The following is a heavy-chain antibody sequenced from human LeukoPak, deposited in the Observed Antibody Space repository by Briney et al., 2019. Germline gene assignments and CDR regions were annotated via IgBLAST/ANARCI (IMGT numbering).Heavy chain of an antibody. CDR3: ARDLYSGYDFYQFDP. D-gene: IGHD5-12*01. CDR1: GGSISSGGYY. J-gene: IGHJ5*02. Sequence: SETLSLTCTVSGGSISSGGYYWSWIRQHPGKGLEWIGYIYYSGSTYYNPSLKRRVTISVDTSKNQFSLKLSSVTAPDTAVYYCARDLYSGYDFYQFDPWGQGTLVTVSS. V-gene: IGHV4-31*03. CDR2: IYYSGST.